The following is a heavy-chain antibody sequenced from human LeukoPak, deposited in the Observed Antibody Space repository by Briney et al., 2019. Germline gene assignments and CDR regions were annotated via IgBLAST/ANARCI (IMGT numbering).Heavy chain of an antibody. D-gene: IGHD3-10*01. J-gene: IGHJ4*02. CDR3: GRYGQVPID. V-gene: IGHV3-7*03. CDR1: GFTFSNVW. Sequence: GGSLRLSCAASGFTFSNVWMSWVRQAPGKGLEWVANIKQDGSEKNYVDSVKGRFTISRDNAKNSLHLQMNSLRVEDTAVYYCGRYGQVPIDWGQGTLVTVSS. CDR2: IKQDGSEK.